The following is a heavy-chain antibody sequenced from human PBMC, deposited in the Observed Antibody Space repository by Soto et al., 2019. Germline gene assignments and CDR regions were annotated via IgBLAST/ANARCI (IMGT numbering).Heavy chain of an antibody. CDR3: ARTHYIWGSYPSRGGAFDI. Sequence: SETLSLTCTVSGGSISSYYWSWIRQTPGKGLEWIGYIYYSGSTNYNPCLKSRVTISVDTSKNQFSLKLSSVTAADTAVYYCARTHYIWGSYPSRGGAFDIWGQGTMVTVSS. D-gene: IGHD3-16*02. V-gene: IGHV4-59*08. CDR1: GGSISSYY. J-gene: IGHJ3*02. CDR2: IYYSGST.